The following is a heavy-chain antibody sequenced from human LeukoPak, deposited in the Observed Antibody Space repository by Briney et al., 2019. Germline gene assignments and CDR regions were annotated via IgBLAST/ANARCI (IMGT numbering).Heavy chain of an antibody. CDR1: GFTFDDYA. Sequence: PGRSLRLSCAASGFTFDDYAMHWVRQAPGKGLEWVSGISWNSGSIGYADSVKGRFTISRDNAKNSLYLQMNSLRAEDMALYYCAKDSGSSGYYESRGAFDIWGQGTMVTVSS. D-gene: IGHD3-22*01. J-gene: IGHJ3*02. V-gene: IGHV3-9*03. CDR2: ISWNSGSI. CDR3: AKDSGSSGYYESRGAFDI.